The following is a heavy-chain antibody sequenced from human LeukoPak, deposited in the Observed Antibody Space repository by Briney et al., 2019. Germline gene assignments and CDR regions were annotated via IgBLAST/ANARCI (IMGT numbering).Heavy chain of an antibody. J-gene: IGHJ4*02. CDR2: IYSGGST. CDR3: ARGQYSSGWYFDY. Sequence: GGSLRLSCAASGFTVSSNYMSWVRQAPGKGLEWVSVIYSGGSTYYADSVKGRFTISRDNSKNTLYLQMNSLRAEDTAVYYYARGQYSSGWYFDYWGQGTLVTVSS. CDR1: GFTVSSNY. V-gene: IGHV3-53*01. D-gene: IGHD6-19*01.